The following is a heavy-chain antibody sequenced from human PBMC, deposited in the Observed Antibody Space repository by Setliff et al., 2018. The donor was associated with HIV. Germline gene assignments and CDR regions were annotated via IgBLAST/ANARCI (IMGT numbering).Heavy chain of an antibody. V-gene: IGHV4-59*01. CDR3: ARVISSWSAYYIDY. J-gene: IGHJ4*02. D-gene: IGHD3-3*01. CDR2: IYYSGST. Sequence: LSLTCTVSGGSISSYYWSWIRQPPGKGLEWIGYIYYSGSTNYNPSLKSRVTISVDTSKNQFSLKLSSVTAADTAVYYCARVISSWSAYYIDYWGQGTQVTVSS. CDR1: GGSISSYY.